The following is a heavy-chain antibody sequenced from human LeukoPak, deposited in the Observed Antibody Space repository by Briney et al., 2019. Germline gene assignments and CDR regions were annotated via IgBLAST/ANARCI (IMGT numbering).Heavy chain of an antibody. CDR2: ISGPSNTI. CDR3: ARGVHITVSGWHFDF. J-gene: IGHJ2*01. V-gene: IGHV3-48*04. CDR1: GFTFSSYA. Sequence: PGGSLRLSCAASGFTFSSYAMSWVRQAPGKGLEWISFISGPSNTIDYADSVRGRFTISRDYARNSVYLQMNSLRVDDTAVYYCARGVHITVSGWHFDFWGRGAQVTVSS. D-gene: IGHD6-19*01.